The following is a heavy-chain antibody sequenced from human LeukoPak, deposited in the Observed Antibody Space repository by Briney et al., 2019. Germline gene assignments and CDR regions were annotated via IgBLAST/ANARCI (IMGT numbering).Heavy chain of an antibody. D-gene: IGHD5-12*01. Sequence: GGSLRLSCAASGFTFSSCAMSWVRQAPGKGLEWVSVISGSGGTTNYADFVKGRLTISRDNSKNTLYLQMNSLRAEDTAVYYCTTRLRNHFDYWGQGTQVTVSS. J-gene: IGHJ4*02. V-gene: IGHV3-23*01. CDR1: GFTFSSCA. CDR3: TTRLRNHFDY. CDR2: ISGSGGTT.